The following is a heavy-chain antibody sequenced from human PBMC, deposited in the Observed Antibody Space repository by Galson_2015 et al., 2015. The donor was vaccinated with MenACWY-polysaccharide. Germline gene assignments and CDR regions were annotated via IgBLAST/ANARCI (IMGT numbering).Heavy chain of an antibody. Sequence: SLRLSCAASGFTFSAYSFNWIRQAPGKGLEWISSISSVGNYRDYSASVKGRFTISRDNARNSLYPQMNSLRVEDTAVYYCARQRGYSYGYNDYWGQGTLVTVSS. CDR1: GFTFSAYS. D-gene: IGHD5-18*01. CDR3: ARQRGYSYGYNDY. V-gene: IGHV3-21*01. J-gene: IGHJ4*02. CDR2: ISSVGNYR.